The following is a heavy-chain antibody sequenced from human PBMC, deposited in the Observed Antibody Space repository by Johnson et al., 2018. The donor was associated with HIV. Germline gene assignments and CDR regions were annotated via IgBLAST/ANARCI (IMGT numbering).Heavy chain of an antibody. V-gene: IGHV3-13*01. Sequence: VQLVESGGGVVQPGGSLRLSCAASGFTVSSNYMSWVRQAPGKGLEWVSGIGTAGDTYYPGSVKGRFTISRENAKNSLYLQMNSLRAGDTAVYYCARDRSKGGAFDIWGQGTMVTVSS. CDR3: ARDRSKGGAFDI. D-gene: IGHD2/OR15-2a*01. CDR1: GFTVSSNY. CDR2: IGTAGDT. J-gene: IGHJ3*02.